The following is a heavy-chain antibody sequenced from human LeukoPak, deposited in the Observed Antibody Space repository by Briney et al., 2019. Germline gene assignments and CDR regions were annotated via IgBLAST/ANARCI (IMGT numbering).Heavy chain of an antibody. V-gene: IGHV3-64*01. CDR2: ISSNGGST. D-gene: IGHD5-12*01. Sequence: GGSLRLSCAASGFSFSSYAMHWVRQAPGKGLESVSAISSNGGSTNYANSVKGRFTISRDNSKNTLYLQMNSLRAEDTAVYYCAKDRSRYGGDAFDIWGQGTMVTVSS. CDR1: GFSFSSYA. J-gene: IGHJ3*02. CDR3: AKDRSRYGGDAFDI.